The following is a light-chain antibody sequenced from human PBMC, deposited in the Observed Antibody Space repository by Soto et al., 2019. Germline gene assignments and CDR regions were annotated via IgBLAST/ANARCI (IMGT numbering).Light chain of an antibody. V-gene: IGLV2-14*01. CDR2: AVN. J-gene: IGLJ3*02. CDR1: SSDVGRYNY. Sequence: QSALTQPASVSGSPGQSITISCTGTSSDVGRYNYVAWYQQHPGKAPKLMIYAVNNRPSGVSDRFSGSKSGNTASLTISGLPAEDEADYYCSSYTSSSTLVVFGGGTKVTVL. CDR3: SSYTSSSTLVV.